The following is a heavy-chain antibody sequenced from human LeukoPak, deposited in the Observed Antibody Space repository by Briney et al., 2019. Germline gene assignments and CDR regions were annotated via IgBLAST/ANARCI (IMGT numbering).Heavy chain of an antibody. CDR1: GGSFSGYY. Sequence: SETLSLTCAVYGGSFSGYYWSWIRQPPGKGLEWIGEINHSGSTKYNPSPKSRVTISEGTSKHQFSLKLSSVTAADTAVYYCARGQYSSSPVFDFWGQGTLVTVSS. J-gene: IGHJ4*02. D-gene: IGHD6-6*01. CDR3: ARGQYSSSPVFDF. CDR2: INHSGST. V-gene: IGHV4-34*01.